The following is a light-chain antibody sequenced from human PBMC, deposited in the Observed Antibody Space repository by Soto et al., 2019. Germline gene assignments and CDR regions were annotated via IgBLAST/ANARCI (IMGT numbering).Light chain of an antibody. CDR2: EDN. Sequence: NFMLTQPHSVLESPGKTVTISCTGSSGSIASNYVQWYQQRPGSAPTTVIYEDNQRPSGVPDRFSGSIDSSSNSASLTISGLKTEDEADYYCQSYDNSSLWVFGGGTKLTVL. CDR1: SGSIASNY. J-gene: IGLJ3*02. CDR3: QSYDNSSLWV. V-gene: IGLV6-57*02.